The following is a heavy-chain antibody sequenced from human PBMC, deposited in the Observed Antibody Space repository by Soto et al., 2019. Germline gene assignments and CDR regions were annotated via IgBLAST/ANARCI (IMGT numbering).Heavy chain of an antibody. CDR3: AKDIGHYYDSSGSGY. Sequence: PGGSLRLSCAASGFTFDDYAMHWVRQAPGKGLEWVSGISWNSGSIGYADSVKGRFTISRDNAKNSLYLQMNSLRAEDTALYYCAKDIGHYYDSSGSGYWGQGTLVTVSS. D-gene: IGHD3-22*01. V-gene: IGHV3-9*01. CDR1: GFTFDDYA. J-gene: IGHJ4*02. CDR2: ISWNSGSI.